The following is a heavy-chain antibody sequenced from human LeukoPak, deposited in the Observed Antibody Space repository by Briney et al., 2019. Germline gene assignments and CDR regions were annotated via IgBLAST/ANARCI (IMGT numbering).Heavy chain of an antibody. Sequence: SETLSLTCTVSGGSFSIYYWSWIRQPAGKGLEYIGRIYTSWSTNYNPSLKSRVTMSVDTSNNQFSLKLSSVTAADTAVYYCARGPTTVTRAFDYWGQGTLVTVSS. CDR2: IYTSWST. D-gene: IGHD4-17*01. V-gene: IGHV4-4*07. CDR1: GGSFSIYY. CDR3: ARGPTTVTRAFDY. J-gene: IGHJ4*02.